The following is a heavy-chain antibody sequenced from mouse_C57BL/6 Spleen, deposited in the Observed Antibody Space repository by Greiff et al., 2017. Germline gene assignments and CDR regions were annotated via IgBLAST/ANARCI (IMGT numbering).Heavy chain of an antibody. D-gene: IGHD1-1*01. V-gene: IGHV1-81*01. Sequence: QLQLKESGAELARPGASVKLSCKASGYTFTSYGISWVKQRTGQGLEWIGEIYPRSGNTYYNEKFKGKATLTADKSSSTAYMELRSLSSEDSAVYFCARSITTVVSHFDYWGQGTTLTVSS. J-gene: IGHJ2*01. CDR2: IYPRSGNT. CDR3: ARSITTVVSHFDY. CDR1: GYTFTSYG.